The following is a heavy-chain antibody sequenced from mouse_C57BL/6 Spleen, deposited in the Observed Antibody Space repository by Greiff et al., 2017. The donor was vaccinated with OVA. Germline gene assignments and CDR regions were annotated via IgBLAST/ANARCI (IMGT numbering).Heavy chain of an antibody. V-gene: IGHV1-15*01. J-gene: IGHJ1*03. Sequence: VQLQQSGAELVRPGASVTLSCKASGYTFTDYEMHWVKQTPVHGLEWIGAIDPETGGTAYNQKFKGKAILTADKSSSTAYMELRSLTSEDSAVYYCTRSPPYYGSSYGYFDVWGTGTTVTVSS. CDR3: TRSPPYYGSSYGYFDV. CDR1: GYTFTDYE. D-gene: IGHD1-1*01. CDR2: IDPETGGT.